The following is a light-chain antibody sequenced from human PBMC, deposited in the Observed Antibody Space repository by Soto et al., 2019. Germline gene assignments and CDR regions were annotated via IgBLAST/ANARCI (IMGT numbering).Light chain of an antibody. J-gene: IGKJ5*01. CDR1: QSVTSNS. Sequence: EIVFTQFPGTLSLSPGERSTLSCRASQSVTSNSLAWYQQKVGRAPRVLIYGASNRATGIPDRFSGSGSGTDFTLTITRLEPEDFAVYFCQQYGSSPRTFGQGTRLDI. CDR3: QQYGSSPRT. V-gene: IGKV3-20*01. CDR2: GAS.